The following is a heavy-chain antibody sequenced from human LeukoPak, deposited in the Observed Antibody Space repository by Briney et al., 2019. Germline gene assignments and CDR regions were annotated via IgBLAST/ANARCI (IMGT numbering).Heavy chain of an antibody. V-gene: IGHV4-31*03. CDR3: ARADYYYGSGSYYTPSYFDY. CDR2: IYYSGST. D-gene: IGHD3-10*01. CDR1: GGSISGGGYY. J-gene: IGHJ4*02. Sequence: SETLSVTCTVSGGSISGGGYYWSWIRQHPGQGLEWIGYIYYSGSTYYNPSLKSRVTISVDTSKNQFSLKLSSETAADTAVYYCARADYYYGSGSYYTPSYFDYWGQGTLVTVSS.